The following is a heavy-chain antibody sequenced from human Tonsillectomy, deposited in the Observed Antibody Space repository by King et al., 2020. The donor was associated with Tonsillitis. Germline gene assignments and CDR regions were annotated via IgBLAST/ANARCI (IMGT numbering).Heavy chain of an antibody. J-gene: IGHJ4*02. D-gene: IGHD1-26*01. Sequence: QVVQSGAEVKKPGASVKVSCKASGDTFTGYYMHWVRQAPGHGLEWMGWINPNSGDTKYAQKFQGRVTMTRDTSISTAYMELSRLRSDDTAVYYCARDRDAWELLFYWGQGTLVTVSS. CDR1: GDTFTGYY. V-gene: IGHV1-2*02. CDR2: INPNSGDT. CDR3: ARDRDAWELLFY.